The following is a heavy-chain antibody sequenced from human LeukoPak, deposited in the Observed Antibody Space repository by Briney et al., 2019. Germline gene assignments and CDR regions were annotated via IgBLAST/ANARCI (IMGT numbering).Heavy chain of an antibody. V-gene: IGHV3-9*01. J-gene: IGHJ4*02. D-gene: IGHD3-10*01. CDR1: GFTFDDYA. CDR3: AKAGSRVLND. CDR2: ISWNSGSI. Sequence: PGGSLRLSCAASGFTFDDYAMHWVRQAPGKGLEWVSGISWNSGSIGYADSVKGRFTISRDNAKNSLYLQMNSLRAEDTALYYCAKAGSRVLNDWGQGTLVTVSS.